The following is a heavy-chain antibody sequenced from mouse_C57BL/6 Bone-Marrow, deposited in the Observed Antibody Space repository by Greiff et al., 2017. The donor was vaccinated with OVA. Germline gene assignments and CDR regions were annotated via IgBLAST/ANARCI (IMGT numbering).Heavy chain of an antibody. J-gene: IGHJ1*03. D-gene: IGHD1-1*01. Sequence: QVQLKQPGAELVRPGTSVKLSCKASGYTFTSYWMHWVKQRPGQGLEWIGVIDPSDSYTNYNQKFKGKATLTVDTSSSTAYMQLSSLTSEDSAVYYCAREGGTTVVNWYFDVWGTGTTVTVSS. CDR2: IDPSDSYT. CDR1: GYTFTSYW. CDR3: AREGGTTVVNWYFDV. V-gene: IGHV1-59*01.